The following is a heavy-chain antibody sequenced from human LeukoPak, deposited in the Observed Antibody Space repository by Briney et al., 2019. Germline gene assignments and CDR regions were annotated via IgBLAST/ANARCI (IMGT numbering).Heavy chain of an antibody. Sequence: GSLRLSCAASRFIFSNYWMRWVRQAPGKGLEWVANIKQDGREKYYVDSVKGRFTISRDNAKISLYLQMNSLRAEDTAEYYCARHYYDSGGYYCAFDIWGRGAMVTVSS. J-gene: IGHJ3*02. D-gene: IGHD3-22*01. V-gene: IGHV3-7*03. CDR2: IKQDGREK. CDR1: RFIFSNYW. CDR3: ARHYYDSGGYYCAFDI.